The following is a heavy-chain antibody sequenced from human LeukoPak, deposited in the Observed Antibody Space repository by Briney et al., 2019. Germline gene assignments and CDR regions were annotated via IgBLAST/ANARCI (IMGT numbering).Heavy chain of an antibody. Sequence: GGSLRLFCAASGFTFSTYAMSWVRQPRGKGLGWVSTIIGSVGSTFYADSVRGQFTISKDNSKNTVYLQMNSLRVEDTAVLYCAKMRGQLQLQYYMDVWGPGTTVAVSS. CDR1: GFTFSTYA. CDR2: IIGSVGST. CDR3: AKMRGQLQLQYYMDV. V-gene: IGHV3-23*01. D-gene: IGHD6-6*01. J-gene: IGHJ6*03.